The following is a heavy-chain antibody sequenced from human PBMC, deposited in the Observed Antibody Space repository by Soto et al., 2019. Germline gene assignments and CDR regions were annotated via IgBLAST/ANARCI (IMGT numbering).Heavy chain of an antibody. V-gene: IGHV1-69*01. D-gene: IGHD2-15*01. J-gene: IGHJ5*02. Sequence: QVQLVQSGAEVKKPGSSVKVSCKASGGTFSSYAISWVRQAPGQGLEWMGGIIPIFGTANYAQKFQGRVTITADESTSTDYMELSSLRSEDTAVYYCARGAVVVVAATLSGNWFDPWGQGTLVTVSS. CDR2: IIPIFGTA. CDR3: ARGAVVVVAATLSGNWFDP. CDR1: GGTFSSYA.